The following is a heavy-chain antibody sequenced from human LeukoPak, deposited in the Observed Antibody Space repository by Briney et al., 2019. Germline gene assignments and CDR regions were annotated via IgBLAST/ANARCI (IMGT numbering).Heavy chain of an antibody. CDR3: ARDRFFYSSGWIFDY. Sequence: GGSLRLSCAASGFTFSSSAMSWVRQAPGKGLERVSSISSGSSYIYYADSVKGRFTISRDNAKNSLYLQMNSLRAEDTAVYYCARDRFFYSSGWIFDYWGQGTLVTVSS. CDR1: GFTFSSSA. CDR2: ISSGSSYI. D-gene: IGHD6-19*01. J-gene: IGHJ4*02. V-gene: IGHV3-21*01.